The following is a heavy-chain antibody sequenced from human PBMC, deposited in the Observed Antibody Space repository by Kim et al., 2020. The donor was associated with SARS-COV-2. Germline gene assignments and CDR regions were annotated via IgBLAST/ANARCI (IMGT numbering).Heavy chain of an antibody. CDR3: ARIRESAAAAGDGMDV. D-gene: IGHD6-13*01. CDR2: IDWDDDK. Sequence: SGPTLVNPTQTLTLTCTFSGFSLSTSGMCVSWIRQPPGKALEWLARIDWDDDKYYSTSLKTRLTISKDTSKNQVVLTMTNMDPVDTATYYCARIRESAAAAGDGMDVWGQGTTVPVSS. V-gene: IGHV2-70*11. CDR1: GFSLSTSGMC. J-gene: IGHJ6*02.